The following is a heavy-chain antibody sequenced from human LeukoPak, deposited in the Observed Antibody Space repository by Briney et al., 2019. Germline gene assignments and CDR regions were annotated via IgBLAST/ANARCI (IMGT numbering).Heavy chain of an antibody. CDR1: GYTFTSYD. V-gene: IGHV1-8*01. J-gene: IGHJ4*02. CDR3: ARSPWYSSGWYLDY. D-gene: IGHD6-19*01. CDR2: MNPNSGNT. Sequence: ASVKVSCKASGYTFTSYDINWVRQATGQGLEWMGWMNPNSGNTGYAQKFQGWVTMTRDTSISTAYMELSRLRSDDTAVYYCARSPWYSSGWYLDYWGQGTLVTVSS.